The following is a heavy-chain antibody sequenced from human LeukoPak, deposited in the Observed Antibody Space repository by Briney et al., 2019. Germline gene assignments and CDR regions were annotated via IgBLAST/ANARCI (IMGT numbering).Heavy chain of an antibody. J-gene: IGHJ5*02. V-gene: IGHV4-34*01. CDR3: ARGSSDYVWGSYRRNWFDP. CDR1: GGSFSGYY. Sequence: PSETLSLTCAVYGGSFSGYYWSWIRQPPGKGLEWIGEINHSGSTNYNPSLKSQVTISVDTSKNQFSLKLSSVTAADTAVYYCARGSSDYVWGSYRRNWFDPWGQGTLVTVSS. CDR2: INHSGST. D-gene: IGHD3-16*02.